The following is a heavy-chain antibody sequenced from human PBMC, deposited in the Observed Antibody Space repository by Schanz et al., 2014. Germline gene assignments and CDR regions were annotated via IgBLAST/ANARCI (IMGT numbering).Heavy chain of an antibody. CDR2: ISSRSSHI. CDR3: ARIGGSVFDY. J-gene: IGHJ4*02. CDR1: GFTFSSYA. V-gene: IGHV3-21*01. Sequence: EVQLLESGGGLVQPGGSLRLSCAASGFTFSSYAMSWVRQAPGKGPEWVSSISSRSSHIYYADSVKGRFTVSRDNAKNSVYLQMNSLRPGDTAVYYCARIGGSVFDYWAQGTLVTVSS. D-gene: IGHD3-10*01.